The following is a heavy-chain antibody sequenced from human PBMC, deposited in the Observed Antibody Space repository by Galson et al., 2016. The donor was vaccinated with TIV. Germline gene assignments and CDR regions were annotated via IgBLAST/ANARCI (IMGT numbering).Heavy chain of an antibody. Sequence: TLSLTCTVSGGSISSGIHHWNWIRQPAGKGLEWIGRIYTNVNANYNPSLASLVTFSIDTSKNQFSLKLFPVNAADTAVHFFVRANYDFWTTSFAHWFDSWGQGTLVNVSS. CDR2: IYTNVNA. D-gene: IGHD3-3*01. J-gene: IGHJ5*01. CDR3: VRANYDFWTTSFAHWFDS. CDR1: GGSISSGIHH. V-gene: IGHV4-61*02.